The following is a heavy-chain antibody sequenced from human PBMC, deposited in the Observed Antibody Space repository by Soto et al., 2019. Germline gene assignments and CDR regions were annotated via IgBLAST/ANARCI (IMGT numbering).Heavy chain of an antibody. J-gene: IGHJ5*02. CDR2: IYHSGTT. V-gene: IGHV4-4*02. CDR3: AGSMTTWGNWFDP. CDR1: GGSIGSSNW. Sequence: QVHLQESGPGLVKPSGTLSLTCAVSGGSIGSSNWWSWVRQPPGKGLEWIGEIYHSGTTNYNPSLKSRITISVDKSKNQFSLKPSSVTAADTAVYYCAGSMTTWGNWFDPWGQGTLVTVSS. D-gene: IGHD1-1*01.